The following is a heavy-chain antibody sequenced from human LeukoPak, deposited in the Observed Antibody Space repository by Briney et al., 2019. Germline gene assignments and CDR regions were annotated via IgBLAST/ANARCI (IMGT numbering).Heavy chain of an antibody. Sequence: ASVKVSCKASGYTFTSYYMHWVRQAPGQGLEWMGIINPSGGSTSYAQKFQGRVTMTRDMSTSTVYMELSSLRSEDTAVYYCARHDPVGHFLRGMDVWGQGTTVTVSS. J-gene: IGHJ6*02. D-gene: IGHD2/OR15-2a*01. V-gene: IGHV1-46*01. CDR3: ARHDPVGHFLRGMDV. CDR2: INPSGGST. CDR1: GYTFTSYY.